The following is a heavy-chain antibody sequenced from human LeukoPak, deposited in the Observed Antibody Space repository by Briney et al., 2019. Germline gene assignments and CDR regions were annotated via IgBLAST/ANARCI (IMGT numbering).Heavy chain of an antibody. J-gene: IGHJ4*02. Sequence: GGSLRLSCAASGFTVSSNYMSWVRQAPGKGLEWVSSLSANGGSTYYADSVKGRFTISRDNSKDTLYLQMNGLRAEDTAVYFCAKQSAGSAAWYSLHYDFWGQGTLVTVSS. CDR2: LSANGGST. CDR1: GFTVSSNY. D-gene: IGHD6-13*01. CDR3: AKQSAGSAAWYSLHYDF. V-gene: IGHV3-23*01.